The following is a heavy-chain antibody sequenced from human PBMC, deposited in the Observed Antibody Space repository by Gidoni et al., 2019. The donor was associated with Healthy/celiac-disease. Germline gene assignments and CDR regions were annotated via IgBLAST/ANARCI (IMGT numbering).Heavy chain of an antibody. V-gene: IGHV3-23*01. D-gene: IGHD3-10*01. J-gene: IGHJ6*02. CDR3: ATSLSGRYFDQSNYGMDV. Sequence: EVQLLESGGGLVQPGGSLRLSGAAAGFTFSRDAMSWVRQAPGKGLELVSAISGSGGSTYYADSVEDRFTISRDNSKDTLCLQMNSLITEDPAVYYCATSLSGRYFDQSNYGMDVWGQGTTVTVSS. CDR2: ISGSGGST. CDR1: GFTFSRDA.